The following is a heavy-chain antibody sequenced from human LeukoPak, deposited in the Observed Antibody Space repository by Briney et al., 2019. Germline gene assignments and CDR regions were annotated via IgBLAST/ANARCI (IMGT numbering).Heavy chain of an antibody. CDR1: GFTFSSYA. V-gene: IGHV3-23*01. CDR2: ISGSGART. D-gene: IGHD3-22*01. J-gene: IGHJ3*02. CDR3: AKGFPLYYDSSMGAFDI. Sequence: GGSLRLSCTASGFTFSSYAMSWVRQAPGKGLEWVSAISGSGARTYYADSVKGRFTISRDNSKNTLYLQMNSLRAEDTAVYSCAKGFPLYYDSSMGAFDIWGQGTMVTVSS.